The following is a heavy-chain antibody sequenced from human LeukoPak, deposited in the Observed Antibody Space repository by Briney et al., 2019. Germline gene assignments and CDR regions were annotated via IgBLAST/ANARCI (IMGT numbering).Heavy chain of an antibody. D-gene: IGHD2-15*01. J-gene: IGHJ3*02. CDR3: AREEGVAAMVSASSGDGFDI. Sequence: SQTLSLTCAISGDSVSSNSAAWNWIRQSPSRGLEWLGRTYYRSKWYNDYALSVKSRIAINPDTFKNQFSLQLNSVTPEDTAVYYCAREEGVAAMVSASSGDGFDIWGQGTMVTVSS. V-gene: IGHV6-1*01. CDR2: TYYRSKWYN. CDR1: GDSVSSNSAA.